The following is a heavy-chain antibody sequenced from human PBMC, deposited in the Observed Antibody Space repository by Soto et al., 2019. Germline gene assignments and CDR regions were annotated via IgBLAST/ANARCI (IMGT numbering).Heavy chain of an antibody. CDR1: GYTFTGNF. Sequence: QVQLVQSGAEVKKPGASVKVSCKASGYTFTGNFIYWVRQAPGQGLEWMGWINPNSGDTNYAQKFKARVTVTRDTSITTDFMELSRLRSDDTAVYYCAAGSGSYYNGFDNWGQGTLVTVSS. D-gene: IGHD3-10*01. V-gene: IGHV1-2*02. J-gene: IGHJ4*02. CDR2: INPNSGDT. CDR3: AAGSGSYYNGFDN.